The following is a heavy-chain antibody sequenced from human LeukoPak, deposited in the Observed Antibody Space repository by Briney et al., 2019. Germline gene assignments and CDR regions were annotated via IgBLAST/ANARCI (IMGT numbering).Heavy chain of an antibody. CDR3: ARECITMVRGVRQFRLCY. CDR2: INPNSCDI. CDR1: GYTFTGYY. Sequence: ASVKVSCTASGYTFTGYYMPWVRHAPGQRLEWRGWINPNSCDIYYEKKCQGRVSMTRDTSIRTAYMELSRLRSDDTAVYYCARECITMVRGVRQFRLCYWGQGTLVTVSS. D-gene: IGHD3-10*01. V-gene: IGHV1-2*02. J-gene: IGHJ4*02.